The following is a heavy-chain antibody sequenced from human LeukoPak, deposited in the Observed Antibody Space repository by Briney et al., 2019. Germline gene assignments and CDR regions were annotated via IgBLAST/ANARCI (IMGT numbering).Heavy chain of an antibody. V-gene: IGHV1-2*06. D-gene: IGHD6-19*01. J-gene: IGHJ3*02. CDR1: GYTFTGYY. Sequence: GASVKVSCKASGYTFTGYYMHWVRQAPGQGLEWMGRINPNRGGTNYAQKFQGRVTMTRDTSISKAYMELSRLRSDDTAVYYCARTRYSSGWYASGYDAFDIWGQGTMVTVSS. CDR2: INPNRGGT. CDR3: ARTRYSSGWYASGYDAFDI.